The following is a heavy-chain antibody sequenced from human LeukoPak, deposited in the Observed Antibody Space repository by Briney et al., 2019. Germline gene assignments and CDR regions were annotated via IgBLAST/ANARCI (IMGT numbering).Heavy chain of an antibody. CDR3: ARASWVSSIDAVR. CDR1: GLSLSSFA. Sequence: GGSLRLSCAASGLSLSSFAMSWVRQGPARGLEWVSSIGGNGETFYADSVKGRFTLSSEISRNTVYFQLNNLKVEDTAIYYRARASWVSSIDAVRWGQGTLVTVSS. J-gene: IGHJ4*02. D-gene: IGHD6-13*01. CDR2: IGGNGET. V-gene: IGHV3-23*01.